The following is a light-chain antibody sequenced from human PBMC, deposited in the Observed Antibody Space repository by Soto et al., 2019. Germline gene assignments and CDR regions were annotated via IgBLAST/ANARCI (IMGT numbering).Light chain of an antibody. V-gene: IGKV1D-12*01. CDR3: QQANSFPLT. CDR1: QGINRW. CDR2: DAS. J-gene: IGKJ4*01. Sequence: DIQMTQSPSSVSASVGDRVTITCRASQGINRWLAWYQQKLGKAPKLLIFDASSLRSGVPSRFSGSGSGTDFTLTISSLQPEDFATYYCQQANSFPLTFGGGTKVDIK.